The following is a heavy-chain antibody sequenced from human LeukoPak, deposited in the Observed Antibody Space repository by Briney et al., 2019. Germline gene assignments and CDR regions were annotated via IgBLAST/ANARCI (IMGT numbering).Heavy chain of an antibody. CDR1: GGSLSSYY. CDR3: VNDFWSGYSLPFDY. J-gene: IGHJ4*02. CDR2: IYTSGST. D-gene: IGHD3-3*01. Sequence: TSETLSLTCTVSGGSLSSYYWSWIRQSAGKGLEWIGRIYTSGSTNYNPSLNSRVTISVDTSKNQFSLKLSSVTAADTAVYYCVNDFWSGYSLPFDYWGQGTLVTVSS. V-gene: IGHV4-4*07.